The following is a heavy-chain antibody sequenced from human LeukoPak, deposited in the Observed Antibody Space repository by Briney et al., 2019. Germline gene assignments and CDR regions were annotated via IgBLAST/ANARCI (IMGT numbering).Heavy chain of an antibody. CDR3: GRWNEGWDH. CDR1: GGSISGFY. CDR2: IYYTGLT. D-gene: IGHD1-1*01. J-gene: IGHJ4*02. V-gene: IGHV4-59*01. Sequence: SETLSLTCTVPGGSISGFYWDWIRQPPGKGLEWLGYIYYTGLTNYNPSLGSRITMSVDTSKNQLSLKLSSVTAADTAVYYCGRWNEGWDHLGQGTLVTVSS.